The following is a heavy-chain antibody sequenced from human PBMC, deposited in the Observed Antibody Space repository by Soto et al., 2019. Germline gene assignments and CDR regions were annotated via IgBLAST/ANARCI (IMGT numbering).Heavy chain of an antibody. CDR1: GFTFDDYT. CDR2: ISWDGGST. Sequence: GGSLRLSCAASGFTFDDYTMHWVRQAPGKGLEWVSLISWDGGSTYYADSVKGRFTISRDNSKNSLYLQMNSLRTEDTALYYCAKDNGFGELGGPLDYWGQGTLVTVSS. CDR3: AKDNGFGELGGPLDY. V-gene: IGHV3-43*01. J-gene: IGHJ4*02. D-gene: IGHD3-10*01.